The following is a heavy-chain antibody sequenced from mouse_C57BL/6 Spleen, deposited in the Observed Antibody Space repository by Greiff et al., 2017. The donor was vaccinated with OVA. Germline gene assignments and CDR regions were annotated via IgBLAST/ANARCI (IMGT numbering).Heavy chain of an antibody. D-gene: IGHD1-1*01. CDR3: ASYYGSPYFDY. CDR2: IYPGDGDT. V-gene: IGHV1-82*01. J-gene: IGHJ2*01. CDR1: GYAFSSSW. Sequence: QVHVKQSGPELVKPGASVKISCKASGYAFSSSWMNWVKQRPGKGLEWIGRIYPGDGDTNYNGKFKGKATLTADKSSSTAYMQLSSLTSEDSAVYFCASYYGSPYFDYWGQGTTLTVSS.